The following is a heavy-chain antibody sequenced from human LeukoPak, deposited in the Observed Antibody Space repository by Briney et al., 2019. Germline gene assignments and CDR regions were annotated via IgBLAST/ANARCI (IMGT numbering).Heavy chain of an antibody. V-gene: IGHV1-18*01. D-gene: IGHD4-17*01. Sequence: ASVKVSCKASGYTFTSYGISWVRQAPGQGLEWMGWISAYNGNTNYAQKLQGRVTMTTDTSTSTAYMELRSLRSDDTAVYYCARDLHYGDYVRSIWFDPWGQGTLVTVSS. CDR3: ARDLHYGDYVRSIWFDP. CDR2: ISAYNGNT. J-gene: IGHJ5*02. CDR1: GYTFTSYG.